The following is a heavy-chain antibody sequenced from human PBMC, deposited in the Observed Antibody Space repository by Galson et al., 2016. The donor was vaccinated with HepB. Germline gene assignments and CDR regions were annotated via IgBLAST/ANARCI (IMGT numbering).Heavy chain of an antibody. CDR3: ARSLTGYYDFWGAIYNYYAMDV. CDR2: IYPGDFDT. J-gene: IGHJ6*02. D-gene: IGHD3-3*01. CDR1: GYTFDSYW. V-gene: IGHV5-51*01. Sequence: QSGAEVKKPGESLKISCRGSGYTFDSYWIGWVRQMPGKGLEWMGIIYPGDFDTRSSPSFKGQVTISVDKSIRTPYLQWSGLTASDTAMYYCARSLTGYYDFWGAIYNYYAMDVWGQGTTVTVS.